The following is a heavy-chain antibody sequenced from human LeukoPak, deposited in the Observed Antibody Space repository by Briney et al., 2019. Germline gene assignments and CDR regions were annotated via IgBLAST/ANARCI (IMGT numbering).Heavy chain of an antibody. D-gene: IGHD3-3*02. CDR2: ISFDGSNK. J-gene: IGHJ4*02. V-gene: IGHV3-30-3*01. CDR1: GFTFSSYT. CDR3: ARDLWGLADY. Sequence: PGRSLRLSCAASGFTFSSYTIHWVRQPPGKGLEWVAVISFDGSNKYYADSVKGRFTISRDNSKNTLYLQMNSLRAEDTAVYYCARDLWGLADYWGQGTLVTVSS.